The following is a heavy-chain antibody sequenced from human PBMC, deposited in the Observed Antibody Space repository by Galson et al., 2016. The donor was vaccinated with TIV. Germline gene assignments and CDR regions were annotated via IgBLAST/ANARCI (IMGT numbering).Heavy chain of an antibody. CDR3: ARDNRLDDSSGHRSPFDY. D-gene: IGHD3-22*01. CDR1: GYTFTSYG. V-gene: IGHV1-18*01. CDR2: ISTYNGNT. Sequence: SVKVSCKASGYTFTSYGISWVRQAPGQGLEWMGWISTYNGNTNYVQKLQGRVTMTTDTSTSTAYMELRSLRSNDTAVYYCARDNRLDDSSGHRSPFDYWGQGTLVTVSS. J-gene: IGHJ4*02.